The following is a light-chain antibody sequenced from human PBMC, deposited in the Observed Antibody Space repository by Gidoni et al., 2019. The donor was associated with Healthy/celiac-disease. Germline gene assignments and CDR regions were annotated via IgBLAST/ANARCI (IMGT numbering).Light chain of an antibody. CDR1: QDISNY. CDR3: QQYGNCPIT. V-gene: IGKV1-33*01. Sequence: IQMTQSPSSLSASVGDRVTITCQASQDISNYLNWYQQKPGKAPKLLIYDASNLETGVPARFSGSGSGTDFTFTISSLQPEDIATYYCQQYGNCPITFGEGTRLEIK. CDR2: DAS. J-gene: IGKJ5*01.